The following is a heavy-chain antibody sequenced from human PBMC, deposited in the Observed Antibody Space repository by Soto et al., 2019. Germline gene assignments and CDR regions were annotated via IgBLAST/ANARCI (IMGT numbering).Heavy chain of an antibody. D-gene: IGHD2-21*02. V-gene: IGHV2-5*02. CDR1: GFSLSTNEEG. CDR3: AHGSCFGADCYPNPYFDF. J-gene: IGHJ4*02. CDR2: IYWDDDK. Sequence: QITLKESGPTLVKPTQTLTLTCTFSGFSLSTNEEGVGWIRQPPGKAPEWLALIYWDDDKRYSPSLKTRLTITKDTSKNQVVLTVTNVDPVDTATYYCAHGSCFGADCYPNPYFDFWGQGILVTVSS.